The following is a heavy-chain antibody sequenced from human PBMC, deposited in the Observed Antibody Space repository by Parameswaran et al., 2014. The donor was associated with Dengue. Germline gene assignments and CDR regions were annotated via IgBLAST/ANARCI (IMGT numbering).Heavy chain of an antibody. Sequence: VRQAPGQGLEWMGWIDTNTGNPTYVQGFTGRFVLSLDTSVSTAYLQISSLKAEDTAVYYCARVGNYDNSGYYLYWGQGTLVTVSS. D-gene: IGHD3-22*01. CDR2: IDTNTGNP. J-gene: IGHJ4*02. V-gene: IGHV7-4-1*02. CDR3: ARVGNYDNSGYYLY.